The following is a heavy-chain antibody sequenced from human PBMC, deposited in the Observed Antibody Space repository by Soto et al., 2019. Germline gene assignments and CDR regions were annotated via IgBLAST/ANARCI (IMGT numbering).Heavy chain of an antibody. CDR3: ARRLWSYCSGGSCYGDAFDI. J-gene: IGHJ3*02. CDR2: IYYSGST. Sequence: SETLSLTCTVSGGSISSSSYYWGWIRQPPGKGLEWIGSIYYSGSTYYNPSLKSRVTISVDTSKNQFSLKLSSVTAADTAVYYCARRLWSYCSGGSCYGDAFDIWGQGTMVTVSS. CDR1: GGSISSSSYY. V-gene: IGHV4-39*01. D-gene: IGHD2-15*01.